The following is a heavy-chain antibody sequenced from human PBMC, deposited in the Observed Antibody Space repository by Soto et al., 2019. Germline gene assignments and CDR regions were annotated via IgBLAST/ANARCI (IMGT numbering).Heavy chain of an antibody. V-gene: IGHV3-30-3*01. J-gene: IGHJ4*02. D-gene: IGHD2-8*01. Sequence: QVQLVESGGGVVQPGRSLRLSCAASGFTFSSYAMHWVRQAPGKGLEWVAVISYDGSNKYYADSVKGRFTISRDNSKNTLYLQVNSLRAEDTPVCYGAGGTNTDAAGVWGQGTLVTVCS. CDR1: GFTFSSYA. CDR2: ISYDGSNK. CDR3: AGGTNTDAAGV.